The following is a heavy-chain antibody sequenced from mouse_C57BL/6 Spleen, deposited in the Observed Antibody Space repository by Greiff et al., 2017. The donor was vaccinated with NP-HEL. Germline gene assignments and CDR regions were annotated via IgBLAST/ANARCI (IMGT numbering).Heavy chain of an antibody. J-gene: IGHJ2*01. D-gene: IGHD3-3*01. Sequence: DVKLVESGGGLVQPGGSLKLSCAASGFTFSDYGMAWVRQAPRQGPEWVAFISNLAYSIYYADTVTGRFTISRENAKNTLYLEMSSLRSEDTAIYYCARLGQVDYFDYWGQGTTLTVSS. CDR1: GFTFSDYG. V-gene: IGHV5-15*01. CDR2: ISNLAYSI. CDR3: ARLGQVDYFDY.